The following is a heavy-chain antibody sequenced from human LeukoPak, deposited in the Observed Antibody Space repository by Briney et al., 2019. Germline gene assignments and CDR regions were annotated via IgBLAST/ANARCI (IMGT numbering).Heavy chain of an antibody. CDR3: ARDRADYCSSASCPQDY. J-gene: IGHJ4*02. V-gene: IGHV3-21*01. CDR1: GFTFSSYS. CDR2: ISSSSTYI. D-gene: IGHD2-2*01. Sequence: GGSLRLSCAASGFTFSSYSMNWVRQAPGKGLEWVSSISSSSTYIYYADSVKGRFTISRDNAKNSLYLQMNSLSADDTAVYYSARDRADYCSSASCPQDYWGQGTLVTVSS.